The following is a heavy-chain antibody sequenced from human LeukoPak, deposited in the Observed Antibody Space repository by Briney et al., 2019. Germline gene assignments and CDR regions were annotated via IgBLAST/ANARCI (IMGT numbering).Heavy chain of an antibody. V-gene: IGHV4-59*01. CDR1: GGSISGDY. CDR2: IHYSGST. CDR3: ARDRPGGSSLDY. J-gene: IGHJ4*02. D-gene: IGHD6-13*01. Sequence: SETLSLTCTVSGGSISGDYGSWIRQSPGKGLEWIAYIHYSGSTSYNPSLKSRVTISVDTSKNEFSLKLTSVNAADTAVYYCARDRPGGSSLDYWGQGTLVTVSS.